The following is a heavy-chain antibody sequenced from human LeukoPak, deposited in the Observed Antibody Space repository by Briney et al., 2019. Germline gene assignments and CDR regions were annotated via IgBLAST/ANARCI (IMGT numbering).Heavy chain of an antibody. CDR1: GFTFTTYA. CDR2: LSDSGGST. CDR3: AKASRATLTTVINWFDP. D-gene: IGHD4-11*01. J-gene: IGHJ5*02. V-gene: IGHV3-23*01. Sequence: GGSLRLSCAASGFTFTTYAMSWVRQAPGKGLEWVSGLSDSGGSTYYADSVKGRFTISRDNSKNTLYLQMNSLRVEDTAVYYCAKASRATLTTVINWFDPRGQGTLVTVSS.